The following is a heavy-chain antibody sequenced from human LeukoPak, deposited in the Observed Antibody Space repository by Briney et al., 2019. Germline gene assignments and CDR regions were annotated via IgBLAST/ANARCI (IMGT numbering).Heavy chain of an antibody. CDR2: IKEDGSDK. D-gene: IGHD7-27*01. Sequence: PGGSLRLSCAASGFSFTTYWMTWVRQAPGKGLEWVANIKEDGSDKHYVDSVKGRFTISRDNAKNSLYLQMNSLRAEDTAVYYCAREFWGPDYWGQGTLVTVFS. V-gene: IGHV3-7*01. CDR1: GFSFTTYW. J-gene: IGHJ4*02. CDR3: AREFWGPDY.